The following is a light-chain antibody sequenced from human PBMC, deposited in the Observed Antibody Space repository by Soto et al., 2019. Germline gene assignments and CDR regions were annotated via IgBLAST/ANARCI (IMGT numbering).Light chain of an antibody. J-gene: IGKJ2*01. CDR2: GAS. CDR3: QQDHNWPSYT. CDR1: QSVSSN. V-gene: IGKV3-15*01. Sequence: EIVMTQSPATLSVSPGERATLSCRASQSVSSNLAWYQQKPGQAPRILIYGASTRATGIPARFSGSGSGTEYTLTLSSLQSEDFEVYYCQQDHNWPSYTFGQGTKLEIK.